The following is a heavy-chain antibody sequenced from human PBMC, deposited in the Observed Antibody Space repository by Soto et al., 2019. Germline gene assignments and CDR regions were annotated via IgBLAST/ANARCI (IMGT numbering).Heavy chain of an antibody. CDR1: GFTFSSST. V-gene: IGHV3-23*01. CDR3: AKETYYYYGMDV. J-gene: IGHJ6*02. Sequence: EVQLLESGGGLVQPGGYLRLSCAASGFTFSSSTMSWVRQAPGKGLEWVSAIIDSGGYTYYADSVKGRFTISRDNSKNTLYLQMNSLRAEDTALYYCAKETYYYYGMDVWGQGTTVTVSS. CDR2: IIDSGGYT.